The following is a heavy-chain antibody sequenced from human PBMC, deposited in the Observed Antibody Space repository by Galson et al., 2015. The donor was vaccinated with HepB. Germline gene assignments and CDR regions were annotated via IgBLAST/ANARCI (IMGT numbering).Heavy chain of an antibody. Sequence: SLRLSCAASGFTFSNYYMNWVRQAPGKGLEWVSSIDTSSSYIYYADSLKGRFTISRDNAKNSLYLQMNSLRAEDTAVYFCARASTYGVGLYYFDYWGQGTLVTVSS. CDR2: IDTSSSYI. D-gene: IGHD3-10*01. CDR3: ARASTYGVGLYYFDY. V-gene: IGHV3-21*01. J-gene: IGHJ4*02. CDR1: GFTFSNYY.